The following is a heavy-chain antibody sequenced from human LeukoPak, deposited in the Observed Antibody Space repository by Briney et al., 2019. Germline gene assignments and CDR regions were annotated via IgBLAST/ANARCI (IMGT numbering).Heavy chain of an antibody. CDR3: ARAPYDILTGYSLNWFDP. CDR1: GYTFTTYA. CDR2: INGDNGNT. V-gene: IGHV1-3*01. J-gene: IGHJ5*02. D-gene: IGHD3-9*01. Sequence: ASVKVSCNASGYTFTTYAMHWVRQAPGQRPEWMGWINGDNGNTKYSQKFQGRVSITRDTSTYTGYLELRSLSSADTAVYFCARAPYDILTGYSLNWFDPWGQGTLVTVSS.